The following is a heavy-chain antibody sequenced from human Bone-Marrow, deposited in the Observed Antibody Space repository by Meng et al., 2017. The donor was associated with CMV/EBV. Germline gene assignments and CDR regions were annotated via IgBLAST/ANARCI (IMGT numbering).Heavy chain of an antibody. V-gene: IGHV3-7*01. CDR2: IKQDGNEK. D-gene: IGHD3-10*01. CDR1: GFMFETYW. CDR3: ARTRITMVRGLTGGYFDL. Sequence: GESLKISCIASGFMFETYWMSWVRQAPGKGLEWVANIKQDGNEKFSVDSVKGRFTISRDNGKNSLYLQMNSLGAEDTAIYYCARTRITMVRGLTGGYFDLWGQASLATFSS. J-gene: IGHJ4*02.